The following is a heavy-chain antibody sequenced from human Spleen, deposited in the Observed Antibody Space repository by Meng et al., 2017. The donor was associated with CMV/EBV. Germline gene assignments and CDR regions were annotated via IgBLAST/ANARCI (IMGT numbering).Heavy chain of an antibody. CDR3: ARAPADAIINNCWFDP. CDR2: LSYTGST. Sequence: GSVSSVSYYWRWLRQPPGKGLEWIGYLSYTGSTNSNPSLKSRVAISVDTSKNQFSLRLGSVTAADTAVYYCARAPADAIINNCWFDPWGQGTLVTVSS. J-gene: IGHJ5*02. CDR1: GSVSSVSYY. D-gene: IGHD2-2*01. V-gene: IGHV4-61*01.